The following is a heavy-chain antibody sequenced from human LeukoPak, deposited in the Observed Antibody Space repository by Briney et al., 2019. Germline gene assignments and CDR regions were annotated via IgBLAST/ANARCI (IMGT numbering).Heavy chain of an antibody. CDR3: GRDETSTDDY. J-gene: IGHJ4*02. V-gene: IGHV1-18*01. CDR2: SSTNSDNA. Sequence: ASVTVSCKASGYTFSNDGIHWVRQAPGQGLEWIGWSSTNSDNANYAHKLQGRVTMTTDTSTHTAYMEQRSLRYDGTAVYYRGRDETSTDDYWGQGTAVTVSS. D-gene: IGHD2-2*01. CDR1: GYTFSNDG.